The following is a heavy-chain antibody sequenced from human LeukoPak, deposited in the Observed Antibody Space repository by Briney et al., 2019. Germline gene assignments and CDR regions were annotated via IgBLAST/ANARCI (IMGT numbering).Heavy chain of an antibody. CDR3: ARRSSTGFYLDS. D-gene: IGHD1-26*01. V-gene: IGHV4-31*03. Sequence: SETLSLTCSVSGGPISSGGYYWSWIRQHPGKGLEWIGYIYYSGSTYYNPSLKSRVTISVDTSGNQFSLNLSSMTAADTAVYYCARRSSTGFYLDSWGQGTLVTVSS. CDR2: IYYSGST. CDR1: GGPISSGGYY. J-gene: IGHJ4*02.